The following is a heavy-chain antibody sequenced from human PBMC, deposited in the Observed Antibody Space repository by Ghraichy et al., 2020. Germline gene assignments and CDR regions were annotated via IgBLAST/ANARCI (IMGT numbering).Heavy chain of an antibody. V-gene: IGHV3-7*04. Sequence: GGSLRLSCAASGFTFSRHWMNWVRRAPGKGLEWVANIKKDGSEKYYVDSVKGRFTISRDNAKNLVYLEMNSLRADDTAVYYCARSIIETVAGNDHWGQGTLVTVSS. CDR3: ARSIIETVAGNDH. CDR2: IKKDGSEK. J-gene: IGHJ4*02. CDR1: GFTFSRHW. D-gene: IGHD6-19*01.